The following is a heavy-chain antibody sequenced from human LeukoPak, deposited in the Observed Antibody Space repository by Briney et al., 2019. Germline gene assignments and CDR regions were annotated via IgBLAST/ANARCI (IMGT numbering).Heavy chain of an antibody. J-gene: IGHJ4*02. CDR1: GFTFNRYG. D-gene: IGHD6-19*01. CDR3: ARDPSNTSGRYAYFDY. V-gene: IGHV1-18*01. CDR2: ISAYNGDT. Sequence: ASVKASCKASGFTFNRYGISWVRQAPGQGLEWMGWISAYNGDTNYAQKFQGRVTMTTDTSTSTAYMELRSLISDDTAVYYCARDPSNTSGRYAYFDYSGQGTLVTVSS.